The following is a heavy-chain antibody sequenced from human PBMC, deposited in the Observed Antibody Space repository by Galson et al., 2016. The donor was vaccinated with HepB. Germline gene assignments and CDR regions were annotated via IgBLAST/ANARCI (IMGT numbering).Heavy chain of an antibody. CDR3: VEQRKGAPYGMDV. D-gene: IGHD1/OR15-1a*01. V-gene: IGHV6-1*01. CDR1: GDSVSSNSAA. Sequence: CAISGDSVSSNSAARNWIRQSPSRGLEWLGRTYYRSKWYNDYAVSVKSRIIVNPDTSKNQFSLQLNSVTPEDTAVYYCVEQRKGAPYGMDVWGQGTTVTVSS. J-gene: IGHJ6*02. CDR2: TYYRSKWYN.